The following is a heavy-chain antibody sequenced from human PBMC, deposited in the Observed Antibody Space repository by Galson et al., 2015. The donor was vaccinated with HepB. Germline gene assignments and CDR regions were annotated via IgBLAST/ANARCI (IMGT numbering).Heavy chain of an antibody. CDR1: GDTFSSHA. CDR3: ARDRGHDGVVGSFDD. CDR2: IIPVFGTA. V-gene: IGHV1-69*06. Sequence: SVKVSCKASGDTFSSHAITWVRQAPGQGLEFMGGIIPVFGTANYAPKFQGRVTITADKSTSTAYMELSSLTSEDMAVYYCARDRGHDGVVGSFDDWGQGTLVTVSS. J-gene: IGHJ4*02. D-gene: IGHD1-26*01.